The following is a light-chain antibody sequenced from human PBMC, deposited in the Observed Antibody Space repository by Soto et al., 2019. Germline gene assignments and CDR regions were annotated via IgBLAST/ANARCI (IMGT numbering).Light chain of an antibody. CDR1: INDVGGYNY. J-gene: IGLJ1*01. CDR2: DVS. Sequence: QSVLTQPRSVSGSPGQSVTISCTGTINDVGGYNYVSWYQHHPGKAPKLMIYDVSKRPSGVPDRFSGSKSGNTASLTISGLQAEDEADYSCCSFAGSYTLVFGTGTKVTVL. CDR3: CSFAGSYTLV. V-gene: IGLV2-11*01.